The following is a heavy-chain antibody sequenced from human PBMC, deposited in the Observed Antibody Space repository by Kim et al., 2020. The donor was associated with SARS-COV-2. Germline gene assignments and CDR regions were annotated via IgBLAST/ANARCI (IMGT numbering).Heavy chain of an antibody. Sequence: SETLSLTCTVSGGSISSYYWSWIRQPAGKGLEWIGRISSSGSTNYNPSLKSRVTMSVDTSKNRFSLNLTSVTAADTAIYYCARGDSNSQPLDYWGQGTLITVSS. CDR2: ISSSGST. D-gene: IGHD3-22*01. V-gene: IGHV4-4*07. J-gene: IGHJ4*02. CDR1: GGSISSYY. CDR3: ARGDSNSQPLDY.